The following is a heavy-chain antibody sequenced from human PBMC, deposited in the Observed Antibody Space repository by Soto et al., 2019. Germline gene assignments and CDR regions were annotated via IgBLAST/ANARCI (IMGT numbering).Heavy chain of an antibody. CDR3: ARAEWLPGGTDYYYYMDV. J-gene: IGHJ6*03. Sequence: PSETLSLTCAVYGGSFSGYYWSWIRQPPGKGLEWIGEINHSGSTNYNPSLKSRVTISVDTSKNQFSLKLSSVTAADTAVYYCARAEWLPGGTDYYYYMDVWGKGTTVTVSS. D-gene: IGHD5-12*01. CDR1: GGSFSGYY. CDR2: INHSGST. V-gene: IGHV4-34*01.